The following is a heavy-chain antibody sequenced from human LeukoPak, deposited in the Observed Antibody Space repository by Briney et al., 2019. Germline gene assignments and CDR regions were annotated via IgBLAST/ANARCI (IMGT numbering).Heavy chain of an antibody. V-gene: IGHV3-23*01. Sequence: GGSLRLSCVASGFTFNNYAVCWVRQAPGKGLEWVSTIGGSGAGTYYADSVKGRFTISRDNSKNTLYLHMNSLRAEDTAVYYCANRYCTSSSCSRTLENWGQGTLVTVSS. J-gene: IGHJ4*02. CDR2: IGGSGAGT. CDR1: GFTFNNYA. CDR3: ANRYCTSSSCSRTLEN. D-gene: IGHD2-2*01.